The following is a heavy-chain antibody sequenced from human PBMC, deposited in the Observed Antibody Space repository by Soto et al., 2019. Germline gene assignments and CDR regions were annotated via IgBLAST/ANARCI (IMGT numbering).Heavy chain of an antibody. Sequence: WWSLRLSCAASVFTVGSHAMSWFRQAPGKGLEWVSSISGSGDGTYYGDSVKGRFTISRDSSSSTLYLQMDNLRGEDTAVYFCTRSRRSILMVYGFGGMDVWGQGTTVTVSS. V-gene: IGHV3-23*01. J-gene: IGHJ6*02. D-gene: IGHD2-8*01. CDR1: VFTVGSHA. CDR2: ISGSGDGT. CDR3: TRSRRSILMVYGFGGMDV.